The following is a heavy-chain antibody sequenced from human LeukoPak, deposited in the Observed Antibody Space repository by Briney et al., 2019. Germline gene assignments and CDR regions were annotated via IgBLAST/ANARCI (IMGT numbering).Heavy chain of an antibody. CDR3: AKGSNRAGTGGSSGWYTLTYYYYYMDV. Sequence: GGSLRLSCAASGFTFNNYWMTWVRQAPGKGLEWVANIKQDGSEKFYVDSVKGRFTISRDIAKNSLYLQMNSLRAEDTAVYYCAKGSNRAGTGGSSGWYTLTYYYYYMDVWGKGTTVTVSS. J-gene: IGHJ6*03. D-gene: IGHD6-19*01. CDR2: IKQDGSEK. CDR1: GFTFNNYW. V-gene: IGHV3-7*03.